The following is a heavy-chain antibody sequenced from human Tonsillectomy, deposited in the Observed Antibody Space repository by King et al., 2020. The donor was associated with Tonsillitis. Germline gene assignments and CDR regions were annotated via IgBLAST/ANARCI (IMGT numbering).Heavy chain of an antibody. CDR3: ARDRYLAAAGQYNWFDP. V-gene: IGHV4-4*07. Sequence: LQLQESGPGLVKPSETLSLTCTVSGGSISSYYWSWIRQPAGKGLEWIGRIYTSGSTNYNPSLKSRVTMSVDTSKNQFSLKLSSVTAADTAVYYCARDRYLAAAGQYNWFDPWGQGTLVTVSS. D-gene: IGHD6-13*01. CDR1: GGSISSYY. CDR2: IYTSGST. J-gene: IGHJ5*02.